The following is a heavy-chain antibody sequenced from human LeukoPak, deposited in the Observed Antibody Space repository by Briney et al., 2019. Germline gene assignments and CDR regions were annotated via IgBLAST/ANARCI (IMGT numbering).Heavy chain of an antibody. CDR2: IIPILGIA. D-gene: IGHD2/OR15-2a*01. CDR1: LVTLCTDV. CDR3: ARDRVYHPGYYYGMDG. V-gene: IGHV1-69*04. Sequence: SSKPSLVTLCTDVISSVVQSPRHPLESHGKIIPILGIANYAQKFQGRVTITADKSTSTAYMELSSLRYEDTAVYYCARDRVYHPGYYYGMDGWGQETTVTVSS. J-gene: IGHJ6*02.